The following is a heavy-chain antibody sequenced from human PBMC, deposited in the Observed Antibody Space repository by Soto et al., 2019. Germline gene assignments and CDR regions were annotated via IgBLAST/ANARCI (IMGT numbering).Heavy chain of an antibody. CDR2: TYYRSKWYN. V-gene: IGHV6-1*01. D-gene: IGHD6-19*01. CDR1: GDSVSSNSAA. Sequence: SQTLSLTCAISGDSVSSNSAAWNWIRQSPSRGLERLGRTYYRSKWYNDYAVSVKSRITINPDTSKNQFSLQLNSVTPEDTAMYYCARDHAVAGFNYYYYYGMDVWGQGTPVTVSS. CDR3: ARDHAVAGFNYYYYYGMDV. J-gene: IGHJ6*02.